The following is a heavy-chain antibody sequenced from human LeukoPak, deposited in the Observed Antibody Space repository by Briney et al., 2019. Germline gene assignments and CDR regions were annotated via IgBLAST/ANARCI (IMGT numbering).Heavy chain of an antibody. CDR1: GYTFTSYD. CDR3: ASHYYDSSGLARFDP. Sequence: SVKVSCKASGYTFTSYDINWVRQAPGQGLEWMGGIIPIFGTANYAQKFQGRVTITTDESTSTAYMELSSLRSEDTAAYYCASHYYDSSGLARFDPWGQGTLVTVSS. J-gene: IGHJ5*02. V-gene: IGHV1-69*05. CDR2: IIPIFGTA. D-gene: IGHD3-22*01.